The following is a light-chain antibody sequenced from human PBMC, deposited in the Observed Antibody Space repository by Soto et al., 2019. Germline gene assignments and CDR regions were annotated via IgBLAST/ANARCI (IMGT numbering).Light chain of an antibody. CDR1: SSDVGHYDY. Sequence: QSVLTQPPSASGSPGQSVTISCTGTSSDVGHYDYVSWFQQHPGKAPKLMIYEVNKRPSGVPDRFSGSKSGNTASLTVSGLQAEDEAYYYCSSDAGTNNPYVFGTGTKLTVL. J-gene: IGLJ1*01. CDR3: SSDAGTNNPYV. CDR2: EVN. V-gene: IGLV2-8*01.